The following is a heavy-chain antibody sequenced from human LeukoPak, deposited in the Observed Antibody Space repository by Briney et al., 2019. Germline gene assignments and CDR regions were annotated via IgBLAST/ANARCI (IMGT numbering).Heavy chain of an antibody. V-gene: IGHV1-2*02. CDR3: ARIGISGSYWDFDQ. CDR2: IDPNSGGT. Sequence: ASVKVSCKASGFTFTAYYMHWVRQAPGQGLAWMGWIDPNSGGTYYARHFQGRVAMTRDTSISTAYMELSSLRSDDTAVYYCARIGISGSYWDFDQWGQGTLVTVSS. J-gene: IGHJ4*02. D-gene: IGHD1-26*01. CDR1: GFTFTAYY.